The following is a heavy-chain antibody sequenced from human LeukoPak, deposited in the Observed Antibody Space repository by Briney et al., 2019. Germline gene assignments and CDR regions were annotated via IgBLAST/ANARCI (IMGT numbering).Heavy chain of an antibody. V-gene: IGHV4-34*01. Sequence: SETLSLTCAVYGGSFSGYYWSWIRQPPGKGLEWIGEINHSGSTNYNPSLQSRVTISVDTSRNQFSLRLISVTAADTAMYYCARSGTKTNGFDYWGQGTLVTVSS. CDR3: ARSGTKTNGFDY. J-gene: IGHJ4*02. CDR2: INHSGST. D-gene: IGHD2-8*01. CDR1: GGSFSGYY.